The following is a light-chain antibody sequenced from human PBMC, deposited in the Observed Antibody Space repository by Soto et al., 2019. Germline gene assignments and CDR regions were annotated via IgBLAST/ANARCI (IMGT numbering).Light chain of an antibody. CDR3: QQRSNWPIT. Sequence: EIVLTQSAGTLSLSPGERATLSFRASQSVSSSYLAWYQQKPGQAPRLLIYDASNRATGIPARFSGSGSGTDFTLTISSLEPEDFAVYYCQQRSNWPITFGQGTRLEIK. CDR2: DAS. V-gene: IGKV3-11*01. CDR1: QSVSSSY. J-gene: IGKJ5*01.